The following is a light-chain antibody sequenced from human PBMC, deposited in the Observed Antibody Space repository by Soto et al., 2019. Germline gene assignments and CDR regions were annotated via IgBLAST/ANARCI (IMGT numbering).Light chain of an antibody. CDR2: GNS. Sequence: QSVLTQPPSVSGAPGQRVTISCTGSSSNIGAGYDVHWYQQLPGTAPKLLIYGNSNRPSGVPDRFSGSKSGTSASLAITGLQAEDEADYYCQSYDSSLNYVFGTGTKVPVL. J-gene: IGLJ1*01. V-gene: IGLV1-40*01. CDR3: QSYDSSLNYV. CDR1: SSNIGAGYD.